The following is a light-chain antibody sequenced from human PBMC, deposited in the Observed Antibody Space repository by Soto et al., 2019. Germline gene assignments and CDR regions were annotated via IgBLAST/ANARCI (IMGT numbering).Light chain of an antibody. CDR2: GAS. CDR3: QQYGYCVRA. Sequence: EILLTQSPGTLSLSPGERATLSCSASHSGCTSYLSWYQLKHGQAPRIVIYGASSRATGIPDRLSGSGSGTDFPLTISGLAPEDFAVYYCQQYGYCVRAFGQGTKVEL. J-gene: IGKJ1*01. V-gene: IGKV3-20*01. CDR1: HSGCTSY.